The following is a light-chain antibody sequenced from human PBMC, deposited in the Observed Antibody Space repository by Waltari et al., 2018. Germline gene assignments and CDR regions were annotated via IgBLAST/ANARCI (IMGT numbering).Light chain of an antibody. J-gene: IGLJ2*01. Sequence: NFMLTQPHSVSESPGKTVTISCTPSSGSIASNSVHWYQQRPGSSPTTVIDEDNQRPSGVPDRFSGSIDSSSNSASLTISGLKTEDEADYYCQSYDSSNHVVFGGGTKLTVL. CDR3: QSYDSSNHVV. CDR2: EDN. V-gene: IGLV6-57*01. CDR1: SGSIASNS.